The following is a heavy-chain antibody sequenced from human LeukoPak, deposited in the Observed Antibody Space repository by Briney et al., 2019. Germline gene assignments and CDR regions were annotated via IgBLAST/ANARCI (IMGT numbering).Heavy chain of an antibody. CDR1: GFTFSNYT. D-gene: IGHD2-2*02. J-gene: IGHJ4*02. CDR2: ISGSGGST. Sequence: GGSLRLSCAASGFTFSNYTMNWVRQSPGKGLEWVSAISGSGGSTYYAGSVKGRFTISRDNSKNTLYLQMNSLRAEDTAVYFCAKGYTEGGFDYWGQGTLVTVSS. CDR3: AKGYTEGGFDY. V-gene: IGHV3-23*01.